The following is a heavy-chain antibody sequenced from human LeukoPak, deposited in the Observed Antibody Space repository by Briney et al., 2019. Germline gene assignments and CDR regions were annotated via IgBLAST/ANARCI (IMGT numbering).Heavy chain of an antibody. Sequence: GGSLRLSCAASGFTFSSYAMSWVRQAPGKGLEWVSAISGSGGSTCYADSVKGRFTISRDNSKNTLYLQMNSLRAEDTAVYYCAKGVYGSGSYYLWGQGTLVTVSS. J-gene: IGHJ5*02. CDR2: ISGSGGST. CDR3: AKGVYGSGSYYL. D-gene: IGHD3-10*01. CDR1: GFTFSSYA. V-gene: IGHV3-23*01.